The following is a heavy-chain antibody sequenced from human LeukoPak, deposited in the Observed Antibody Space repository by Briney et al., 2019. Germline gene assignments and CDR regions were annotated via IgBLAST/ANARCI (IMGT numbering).Heavy chain of an antibody. V-gene: IGHV1-18*01. CDR2: ISAYNGNT. D-gene: IGHD6-6*01. CDR3: ARDHTAARPNWFDP. Sequence: ASVKVSCKASGYTCSTYGISWVRQAPGQGLEWMGWISAYNGNTNYPQKFQDRVTMTTDTSTSTAYMELRSLRSDDTAVYYCARDHTAARPNWFDPWGQGTLVTVSS. CDR1: GYTCSTYG. J-gene: IGHJ5*02.